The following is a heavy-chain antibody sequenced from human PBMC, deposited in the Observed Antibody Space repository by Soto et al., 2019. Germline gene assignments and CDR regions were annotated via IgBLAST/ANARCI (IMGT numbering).Heavy chain of an antibody. CDR1: GESFSGYY. V-gene: IGHV4-34*01. D-gene: IGHD1-26*01. J-gene: IGHJ5*02. CDR2: INHSGSS. CDR3: ARGGAHHNWFDP. Sequence: QVQLQQWGAGLLKPSETLSLTCAVYGESFSGYYWSWIRQPPGKGLEWIGEINHSGSSKYNSSLKSRVTISVDTSKNQFSLKLSCVTAADTAIYYCARGGAHHNWFDPWGQGTLVNVSS.